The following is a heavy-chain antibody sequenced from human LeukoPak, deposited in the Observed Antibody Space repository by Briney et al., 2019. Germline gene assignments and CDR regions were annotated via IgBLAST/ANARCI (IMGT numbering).Heavy chain of an antibody. V-gene: IGHV4-59*01. J-gene: IGHJ3*02. D-gene: IGHD3-3*01. CDR3: ARALDYDFWSGYYRTDALDI. CDR2: IYYSGST. CDR1: GGSISSYY. Sequence: SETLSLTCTVSGGSISSYYWSWIRQPPGKGLEWIGYIYYSGSTNYNPSLKSRVTISVDTSKNQFSLKLSSVTAADTAVYYCARALDYDFWSGYYRTDALDIWGQGTMVTVSS.